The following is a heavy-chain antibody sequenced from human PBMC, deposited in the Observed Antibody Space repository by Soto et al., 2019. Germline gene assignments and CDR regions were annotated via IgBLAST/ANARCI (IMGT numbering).Heavy chain of an antibody. V-gene: IGHV4-61*01. CDR3: ARSQRGRTAFTFDY. CDR2: IYYSGTT. CDR1: CDAVSNDNYY. D-gene: IGHD3-16*01. J-gene: IGHJ4*02. Sequence: LSLTCAVSCDAVSNDNYYWSWIRQPPGKGLEWIGYIYYSGTTNYNSYLKSRLSLSVDMSKNQFSLKLASVTAADTAVYFCARSQRGRTAFTFDYWGQGALVTVS.